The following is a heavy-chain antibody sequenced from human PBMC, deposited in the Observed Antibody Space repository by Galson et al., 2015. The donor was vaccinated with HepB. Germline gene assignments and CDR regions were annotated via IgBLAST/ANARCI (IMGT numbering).Heavy chain of an antibody. Sequence: ETLSLTCAVYGGSFSNYYWIWIRQPPGKGLEWIGEINHSGSTNYNPSLKSRVTISVDTSKKQFSLKLNSVTAADTAVYYWARVASTPYCSSTSCYLWFNPWGQGTLVTVSS. J-gene: IGHJ5*02. CDR2: INHSGST. CDR3: ARVASTPYCSSTSCYLWFNP. CDR1: GGSFSNYY. D-gene: IGHD2-2*01. V-gene: IGHV4-34*01.